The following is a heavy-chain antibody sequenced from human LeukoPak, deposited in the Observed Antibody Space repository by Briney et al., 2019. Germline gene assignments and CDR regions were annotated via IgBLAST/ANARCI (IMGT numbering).Heavy chain of an antibody. CDR3: ARVRRHFRTRSHFDY. D-gene: IGHD2-2*01. Sequence: LRLSCAASGFTFSSYEMNWNRQPPGKGLEWIGYIYYSGSTYYNPSLKSRVTISVDTSKNPFSLKLSSVTAADTAVYYCARVRRHFRTRSHFDYWGQGTLVTVSS. CDR2: IYYSGST. J-gene: IGHJ4*02. CDR1: GFTFSSYEMN. V-gene: IGHV4-30-4*08.